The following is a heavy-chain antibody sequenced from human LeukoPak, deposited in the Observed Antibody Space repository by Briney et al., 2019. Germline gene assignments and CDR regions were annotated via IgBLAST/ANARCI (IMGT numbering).Heavy chain of an antibody. CDR1: GFTLSSYW. J-gene: IGHJ6*02. Sequence: GGSLRLSCAASGFTLSSYWMHWVRQAPGKGLVWVSRINSDGSSTSYADSVKGRFTISRDNAKNTLYLQMNSLRAEDTAVYYCARGGPHGYCSGGSCRPYYYYGMDVWGQGTTVTVSS. D-gene: IGHD2-15*01. CDR3: ARGGPHGYCSGGSCRPYYYYGMDV. CDR2: INSDGSST. V-gene: IGHV3-74*01.